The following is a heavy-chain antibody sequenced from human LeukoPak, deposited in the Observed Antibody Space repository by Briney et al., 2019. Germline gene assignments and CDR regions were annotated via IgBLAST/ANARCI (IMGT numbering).Heavy chain of an antibody. D-gene: IGHD6-13*01. Sequence: SETLSLTCTVSDDSINNYYWNWIRQPPGKGLGWLGFAHYSGNTNYNPSLQSRVTISIDTSKSQFSLKLSSVTAADTAVYYCAGYDVGSNWAQSFDIWGQGTMVTVSS. CDR1: DDSINNYY. J-gene: IGHJ3*02. CDR3: AGYDVGSNWAQSFDI. CDR2: AHYSGNT. V-gene: IGHV4-59*01.